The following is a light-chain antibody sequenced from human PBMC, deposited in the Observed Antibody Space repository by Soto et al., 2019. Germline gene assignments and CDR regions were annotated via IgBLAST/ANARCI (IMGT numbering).Light chain of an antibody. CDR2: GAF. J-gene: IGKJ3*01. Sequence: DIQMPQSPPYLSASIGDRVTITCQASHDIGNYLNWYQHKPGKAPNLVIYGAFNLETWVPSRFSGGGFGTDFTCTISSLRPADIATDYCPHSDHRPLFGTGSKVYF. V-gene: IGKV1-33*01. CDR3: PHSDHRPL. CDR1: HDIGNY.